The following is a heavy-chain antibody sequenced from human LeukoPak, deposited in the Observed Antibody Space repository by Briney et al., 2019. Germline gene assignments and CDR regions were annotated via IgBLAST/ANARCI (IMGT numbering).Heavy chain of an antibody. CDR1: GFTFSSYA. D-gene: IGHD2-21*01. Sequence: GGSLRLTCAASGFTFSSYAMSWVRQAPGKGLEWVAFMRYNGDNTYYAASVRGRFTISRDNSKNTLYLQMNTLRVEDTAIYYCVKDLEEDLASCFFASWGQGTLVAVSS. CDR3: VKDLEEDLASCFFAS. V-gene: IGHV3-23*01. J-gene: IGHJ4*02. CDR2: MRYNGDNT.